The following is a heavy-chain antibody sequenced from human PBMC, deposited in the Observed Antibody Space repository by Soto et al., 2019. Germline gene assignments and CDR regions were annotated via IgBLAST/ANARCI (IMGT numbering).Heavy chain of an antibody. J-gene: IGHJ4*02. CDR1: GFTSSTYW. D-gene: IGHD1-1*01. CDR3: ARDSGTSDY. CDR2: IKQDGSER. V-gene: IGHV3-7*01. Sequence: GGSLRLSCAASGFTSSTYWMSWVRQAPGKGLEWVANIKQDGSERYYVDSVRGRFTISRDNAKNSLYLQMNSLRAEDTAVYYCARDSGTSDYWGQGTLVTVSS.